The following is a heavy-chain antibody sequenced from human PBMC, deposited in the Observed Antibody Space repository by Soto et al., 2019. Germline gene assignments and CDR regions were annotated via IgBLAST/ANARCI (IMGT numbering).Heavy chain of an antibody. CDR3: VXTTYFSDSSVYTRFFDY. CDR2: ISGSGGST. V-gene: IGHV3-23*01. J-gene: IGHJ4*02. D-gene: IGHD3-22*01. CDR1: GFTFSSYA. Sequence: PGGSLRLSCAASGFTFSSYAMSWVRQAPGKGLEWVSAISGSGGSTYYADSVKGRFTISRDNSKNTLYLQMNSLKTEDTAIYYCVXTTYFSDSSVYTRFFDYWGPGTLVTVSS.